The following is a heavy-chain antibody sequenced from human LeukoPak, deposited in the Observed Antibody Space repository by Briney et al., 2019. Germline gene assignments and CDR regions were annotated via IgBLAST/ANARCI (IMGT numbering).Heavy chain of an antibody. CDR3: AKDQSSVLRFLEWLAPAYYFDY. V-gene: IGHV3-48*01. Sequence: GGSLRLSCAASGFTFSSYSMNWVRQAPGKGLEWVSYISSSSSIIYYAGSVKGRFTISRDNSKNTLYLQMNSLRAEDTAVYYCAKDQSSVLRFLEWLAPAYYFDYWGQGTLVTVSS. D-gene: IGHD3-3*01. CDR1: GFTFSSYS. J-gene: IGHJ4*02. CDR2: ISSSSSII.